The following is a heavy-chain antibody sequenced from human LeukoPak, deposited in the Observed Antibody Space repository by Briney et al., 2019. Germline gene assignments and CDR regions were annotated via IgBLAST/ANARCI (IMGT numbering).Heavy chain of an antibody. D-gene: IGHD6-13*01. CDR1: VYTFTGYY. V-gene: IGHV1-2*02. J-gene: IGHJ4*02. Sequence: ASVKVSSKASVYTFTGYYIYWGRQAPGQKLEWVGWIKPNSGGTNYAQKFQGTITMTREMSIRTAYRELSMLRSDATAVYYCARGQQLASNWGERTLFTVSS. CDR3: ARGQQLASN. CDR2: IKPNSGGT.